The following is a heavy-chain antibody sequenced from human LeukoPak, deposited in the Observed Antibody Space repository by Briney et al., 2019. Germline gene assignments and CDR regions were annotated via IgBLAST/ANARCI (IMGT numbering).Heavy chain of an antibody. CDR2: ISAYNGNT. CDR3: ARHYDYVWGSYYSYYMDV. D-gene: IGHD3-16*01. V-gene: IGHV1-18*01. Sequence: AASVKVSCKASGYTFTSYGISWVRQAPGQGLEWMGWISAYNGNTNYAQKLQGRVTMTTDTSTSTAYMELRSLRSDDTAVYYCARHYDYVWGSYYSYYMDVWGKGTTVTISS. J-gene: IGHJ6*03. CDR1: GYTFTSYG.